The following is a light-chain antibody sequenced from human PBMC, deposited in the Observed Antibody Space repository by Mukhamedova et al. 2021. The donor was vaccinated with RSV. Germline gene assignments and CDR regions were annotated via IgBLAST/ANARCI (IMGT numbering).Light chain of an antibody. CDR3: MQALQTPT. CDR2: LGS. Sequence: SPQLLIYLGSNRASGVPDRFSGGGSGTDFTLKISRVEAEDVGVYYCMQALQTPTFGQGTRLEIK. J-gene: IGKJ5*01. V-gene: IGKV2-28*01.